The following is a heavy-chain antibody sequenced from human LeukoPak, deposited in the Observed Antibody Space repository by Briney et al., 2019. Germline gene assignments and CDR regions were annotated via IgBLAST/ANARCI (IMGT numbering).Heavy chain of an antibody. CDR2: IRYDGSNK. J-gene: IGHJ6*03. CDR1: GFTFSSYW. V-gene: IGHV3-30*02. D-gene: IGHD3-10*01. CDR3: AKTYGSGDPYYMDV. Sequence: GGSLRLSCAASGFTFSSYWMSWVRQAPGKGLEWVAFIRYDGSNKYYADSVKGRFTISRDNSKNTLYLQMNSLRAEDTAVYYCAKTYGSGDPYYMDVWGKGTTVTISS.